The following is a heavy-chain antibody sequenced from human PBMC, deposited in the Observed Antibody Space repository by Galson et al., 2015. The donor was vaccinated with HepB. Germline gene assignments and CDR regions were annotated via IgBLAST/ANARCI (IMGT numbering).Heavy chain of an antibody. J-gene: IGHJ3*02. D-gene: IGHD5-18*01. CDR2: INPSGGST. CDR3: ARANTAMVTGDAFDI. V-gene: IGHV1-46*01. CDR1: GYTSTSYY. Sequence: SCKASGYTSTSYYMHWVRQAPGQGLEWMGIINPSGGSTSYAQKFQGRVTMTRDTSTSTVYMELSSLRSEDTAVYYCARANTAMVTGDAFDIWGQGTMVTVSS.